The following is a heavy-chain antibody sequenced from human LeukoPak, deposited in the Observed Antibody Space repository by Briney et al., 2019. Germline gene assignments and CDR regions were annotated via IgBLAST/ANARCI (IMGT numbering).Heavy chain of an antibody. CDR3: VKDLLRDQWFGES. J-gene: IGHJ5*02. CDR1: GGTFSSYA. D-gene: IGHD3-10*01. V-gene: IGHV1-69*06. Sequence: GASVKVSCKAPGGTFSSYAISWVRQAPGQGLEWMGGIIPIFGTANYAQKFQGRVTITADKSTSTAYMELSSLRSEDTAVYYCVKDLLRDQWFGESWGQGTLVTVSS. CDR2: IIPIFGTA.